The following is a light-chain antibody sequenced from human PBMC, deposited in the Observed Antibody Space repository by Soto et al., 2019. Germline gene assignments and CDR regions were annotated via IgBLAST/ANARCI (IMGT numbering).Light chain of an antibody. V-gene: IGLV2-14*01. J-gene: IGLJ2*01. CDR3: TSYIGTDLLV. CDR1: RSDVGAYNY. CDR2: AVS. Sequence: QSVLTQPRSVSGSPGQSITISCNGSRSDVGAYNYVSWYQHHPGKVPKLIIYAVSNRPSGVSNRFSGSKSANTASLTISGLQAEDEAEYYCTSYIGTDLLVFGGGTKLTVL.